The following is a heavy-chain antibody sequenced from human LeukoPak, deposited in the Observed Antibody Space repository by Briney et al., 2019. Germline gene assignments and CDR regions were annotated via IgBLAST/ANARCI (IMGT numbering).Heavy chain of an antibody. CDR1: GFTFSNYG. V-gene: IGHV3-30*02. D-gene: IGHD5-12*01. CDR2: IRYDGNNK. J-gene: IGHJ4*02. Sequence: GGSLRLSCGASGFTFSNYGMLWVRQAPGKGLDWVAFIRYDGNNKLYADSVKGRFTISRDNSKNTLYLHINSLRAEDTAVYYCARGPSGYHNTGGQGTLVTVSS. CDR3: ARGPSGYHNT.